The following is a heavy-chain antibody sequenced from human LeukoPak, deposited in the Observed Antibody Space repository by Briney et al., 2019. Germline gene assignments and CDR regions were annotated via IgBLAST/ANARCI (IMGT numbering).Heavy chain of an antibody. J-gene: IGHJ6*03. Sequence: SETLSLTCTVSGGSISSHYWSWIRQPPGKGLEWIGYIYCSGSTNYNPSLKSRVTISVDTSKNQFSLKLSSVTAADTAVYYCARYSSWTYYYYYMDVWGKGTTVTVSS. CDR1: GGSISSHY. D-gene: IGHD6-13*01. CDR3: ARYSSWTYYYYYMDV. V-gene: IGHV4-59*11. CDR2: IYCSGST.